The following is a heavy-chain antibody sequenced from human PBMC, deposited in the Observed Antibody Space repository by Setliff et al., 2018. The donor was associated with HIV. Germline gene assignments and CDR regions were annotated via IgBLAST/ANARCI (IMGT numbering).Heavy chain of an antibody. Sequence: SETLSLTCTVSGGSINNFYWSWIRQPPGKGLEWIGYISTSGSTKYNPSLKSRVTILVDPSNNQFSLRLSSVTAADTAVYYCARTRGYTYGYIDSWGQGTLVTVSS. J-gene: IGHJ4*02. CDR2: ISTSGST. CDR3: ARTRGYTYGYIDS. V-gene: IGHV4-4*09. CDR1: GGSINNFY. D-gene: IGHD5-18*01.